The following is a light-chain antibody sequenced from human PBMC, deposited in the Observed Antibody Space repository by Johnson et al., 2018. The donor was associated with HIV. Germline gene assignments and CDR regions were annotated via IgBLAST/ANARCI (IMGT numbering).Light chain of an antibody. CDR2: ENN. J-gene: IGLJ1*01. CDR3: GTWDSSLSTGGV. V-gene: IGLV1-51*02. Sequence: QSVLTQSPSVSAAPGQKVTISCSGSSSNIGNNYVFWYQQLPGTAPKLLIYENNKRPSGIPDRFSGSKSGTSATLGITGLQTGDEADYYCGTWDSSLSTGGVFGTGTKVTVL. CDR1: SSNIGNNY.